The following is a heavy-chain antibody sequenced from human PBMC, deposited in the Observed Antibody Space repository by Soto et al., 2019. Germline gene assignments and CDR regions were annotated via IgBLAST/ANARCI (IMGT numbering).Heavy chain of an antibody. V-gene: IGHV3-23*01. D-gene: IGHD2-15*01. CDR2: ISGSGGST. Sequence: EVQLLESGGGLVQPGGSLRLSCAASGFTFSSYAMSWVRQAPGKGLEWVSAISGSGGSTYYADSVKGRFTISRDKSKNTLYLQMNSLRAEDTAVYYCAKGTVVVVAVDYWGQGTLVTVSS. J-gene: IGHJ4*02. CDR1: GFTFSSYA. CDR3: AKGTVVVVAVDY.